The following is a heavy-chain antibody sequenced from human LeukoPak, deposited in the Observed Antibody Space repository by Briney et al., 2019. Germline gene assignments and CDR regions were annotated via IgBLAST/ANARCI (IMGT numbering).Heavy chain of an antibody. V-gene: IGHV1-24*01. D-gene: IGHD1-26*01. CDR3: ARISLGAIWGYYYGMDV. Sequence: ASVKVSCKVSGYTLTELSMHWARQAPGKGLEWMGGFDPEDGETIYAQKFQGRVTMTEDTSTDTAYMELSSLRSEDTAVFYCARISLGAIWGYYYGMDVWGQGTTVTVSS. CDR2: FDPEDGET. J-gene: IGHJ6*02. CDR1: GYTLTELS.